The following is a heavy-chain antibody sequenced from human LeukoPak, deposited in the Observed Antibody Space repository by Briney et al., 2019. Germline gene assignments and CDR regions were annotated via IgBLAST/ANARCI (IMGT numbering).Heavy chain of an antibody. V-gene: IGHV3-7*01. D-gene: IGHD6-19*01. Sequence: TGGSLRLSCAASGFTFSAYWMTWVRQAPGKGLAWVANIIEGGDVKYYADSVKGRFTISRDNTKNSLYLQMTSLRADDTAVYYCARVGKNGWDFDHWGQGILVTVSS. CDR3: ARVGKNGWDFDH. J-gene: IGHJ4*02. CDR2: IIEGGDVK. CDR1: GFTFSAYW.